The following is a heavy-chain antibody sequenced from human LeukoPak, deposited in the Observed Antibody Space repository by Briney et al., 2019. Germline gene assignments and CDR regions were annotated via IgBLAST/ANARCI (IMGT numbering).Heavy chain of an antibody. CDR3: AKGASRSYGLYYFDY. CDR2: ISWDGGST. V-gene: IGHV3-43D*03. CDR1: GFTFDDYA. D-gene: IGHD1-26*01. Sequence: GGSLRLSCAASGFTFDDYAMHWVRQAPGKGLEWVSLISWDGGSTYYADSVKGRFTISRDNSKNSLYLQMNNLRAEDTALYYCAKGASRSYGLYYFDYWGQGTLVTVSS. J-gene: IGHJ4*02.